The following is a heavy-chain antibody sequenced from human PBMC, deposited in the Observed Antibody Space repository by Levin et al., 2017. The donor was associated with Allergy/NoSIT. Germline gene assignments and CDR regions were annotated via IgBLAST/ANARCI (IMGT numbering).Heavy chain of an antibody. CDR3: ARHTIYGSGSYYSPLDY. D-gene: IGHD3-10*01. CDR1: GGSISSSSYY. CDR2: IYYSGST. J-gene: IGHJ4*02. Sequence: PSETLSLTCTVSGGSISSSSYYWGWIRQPPGKGLEWIGSIYYSGSTYYNPSLKSRVTISVDTSKNQFSLKLSSVTAADTAVYYCARHTIYGSGSYYSPLDYWGQGTLVTVSS. V-gene: IGHV4-39*01.